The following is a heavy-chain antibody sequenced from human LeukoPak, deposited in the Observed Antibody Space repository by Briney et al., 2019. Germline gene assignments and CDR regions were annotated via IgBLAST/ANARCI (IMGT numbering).Heavy chain of an antibody. CDR1: GGSISSGGYY. V-gene: IGHV4-31*03. CDR2: IYYSGST. D-gene: IGHD3-10*01. CDR3: ARCMVRGVMFDY. Sequence: SQTLSLTCTVSGGSISSGGYYWSWIRQHPGKGLEWIEYIYYSGSTYYNPSLKSRVTISVDTSKNQFSLKLSSVTAADTAVYYCARCMVRGVMFDYWGQGTLVTVSS. J-gene: IGHJ4*02.